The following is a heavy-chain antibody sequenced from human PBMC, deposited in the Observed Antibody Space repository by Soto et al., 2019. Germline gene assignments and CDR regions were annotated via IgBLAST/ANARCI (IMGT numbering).Heavy chain of an antibody. CDR3: ARSPLNYYDSSGPYPLDY. Sequence: GESLKISCKGSGYSFTSYWIGWVRQMPGKGLEWMGIIYPGDSDTRYSPSFEGHVTISVDKSISTAYLQWSSLKASDTAMYYCARSPLNYYDSSGPYPLDYWGQGTLVTVSS. D-gene: IGHD3-22*01. CDR2: IYPGDSDT. V-gene: IGHV5-51*01. J-gene: IGHJ4*02. CDR1: GYSFTSYW.